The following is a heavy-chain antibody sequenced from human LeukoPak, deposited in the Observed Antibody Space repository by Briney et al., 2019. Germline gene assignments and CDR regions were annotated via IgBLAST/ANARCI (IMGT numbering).Heavy chain of an antibody. J-gene: IGHJ4*02. CDR3: ARFIAVAGNLVDY. CDR1: GFTFSSYS. V-gene: IGHV3-21*01. D-gene: IGHD6-19*01. CDR2: TNSSSSYI. Sequence: GGSLRLSCAASGFTFSSYSMNWVRQAPGKGLEWVSSTNSSSSYIYYADSVKGRFTISRDNAKNSLYLQMNSLRAEDTAVYYCARFIAVAGNLVDYWGQGTLVTVSS.